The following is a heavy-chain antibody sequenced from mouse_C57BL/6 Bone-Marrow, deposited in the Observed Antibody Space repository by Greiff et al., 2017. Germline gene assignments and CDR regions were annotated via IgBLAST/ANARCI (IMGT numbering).Heavy chain of an antibody. CDR2: IYPGDGDT. CDR3: ARRTTVVAFNYCDY. CDR1: GYAFSSSW. J-gene: IGHJ2*01. D-gene: IGHD1-1*01. Sequence: VKLQQSGPELVKPGASVKISCKASGYAFSSSWMNWVKQRPGKGLEWIGRIYPGDGDTNYNGKFKGKATLTADKSSSTAYMQLSSLTSEDSAVYFCARRTTVVAFNYCDYWGQGTTLTVSS. V-gene: IGHV1-82*01.